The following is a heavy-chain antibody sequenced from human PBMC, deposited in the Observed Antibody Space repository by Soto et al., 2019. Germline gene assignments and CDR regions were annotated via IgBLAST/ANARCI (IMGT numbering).Heavy chain of an antibody. CDR3: ARGGFSPFGESPNWFDP. CDR1: GYTFTGYY. V-gene: IGHV1-2*04. Sequence: ASVKVSCKASGYTFTGYYMHWVRQAPGQGLEWMGWINPNSGGTNYAQKFQGWVTMTRDTSISTAYMELSRLRSDDTAVYYCARGGFSPFGESPNWFDPWGQGTLVTVSS. D-gene: IGHD3-10*01. CDR2: INPNSGGT. J-gene: IGHJ5*02.